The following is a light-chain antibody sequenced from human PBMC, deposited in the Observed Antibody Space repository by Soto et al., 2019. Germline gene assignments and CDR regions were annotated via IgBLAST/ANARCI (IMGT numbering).Light chain of an antibody. V-gene: IGKV1-39*01. CDR2: AAS. Sequence: DIQMTQSPSSLSAFVGDRVTITCRASQSISSYLNWYQQKPGKAPKLLIYAASSLQSGVPPRFSGSGSGTDFTLTISSLQPEDVATYYCQQSYSTPYTCGQGTKLEIK. CDR1: QSISSY. J-gene: IGKJ2*01. CDR3: QQSYSTPYT.